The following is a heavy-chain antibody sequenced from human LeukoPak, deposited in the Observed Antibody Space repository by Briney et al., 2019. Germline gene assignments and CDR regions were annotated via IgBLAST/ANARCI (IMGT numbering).Heavy chain of an antibody. CDR3: ARDRYGSGSYSAY. D-gene: IGHD3-10*01. J-gene: IGHJ4*02. Sequence: PSETLSLTCTVSGGSISSYYWSWIRQPPGKGLEWIGYIYYSGSTNYNPSLKSRVTISVDTSKNQFSLKLSSVTAADTAVYYCARDRYGSGSYSAYWGQGTLVTVSS. CDR1: GGSISSYY. CDR2: IYYSGST. V-gene: IGHV4-59*01.